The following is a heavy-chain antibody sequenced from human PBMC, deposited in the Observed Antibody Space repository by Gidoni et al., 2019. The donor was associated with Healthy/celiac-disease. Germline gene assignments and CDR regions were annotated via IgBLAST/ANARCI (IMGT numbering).Heavy chain of an antibody. J-gene: IGHJ4*02. D-gene: IGHD6-13*01. CDR1: GFTFSSYS. V-gene: IGHV3-21*01. CDR3: ARGFVAYSSSWYDGDFDY. CDR2: ISSSSSYI. Sequence: EVQLVESGGGLVKPGGPLSLACAASGFTFSSYSMNWVRQAPGKGLGWVSSISSSSSYIYDADSVKGRFTSSRDNAKNSLYLQMNSLRAEDTAVYYCARGFVAYSSSWYDGDFDYWGQGTLVTVSS.